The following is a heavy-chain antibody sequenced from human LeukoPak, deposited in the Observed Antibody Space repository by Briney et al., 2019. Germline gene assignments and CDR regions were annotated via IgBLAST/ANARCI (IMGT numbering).Heavy chain of an antibody. CDR1: GFTFSTYG. Sequence: GGSLRLSCTASGFTFSTYGMHWVRQAPGRGLEWVSVIYSGGSTYYADSVKGRFTISRDNSKNTLYLQMNSLRAEDTAVYYCARGVYGSGSYGYYYYMDVWGKGTTVTISS. J-gene: IGHJ6*03. V-gene: IGHV3-53*01. CDR3: ARGVYGSGSYGYYYYMDV. D-gene: IGHD3-10*01. CDR2: IYSGGST.